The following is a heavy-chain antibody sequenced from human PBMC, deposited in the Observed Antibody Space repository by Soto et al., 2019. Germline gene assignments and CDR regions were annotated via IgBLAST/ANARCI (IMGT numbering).Heavy chain of an antibody. CDR2: ISGSGGST. CDR3: AKDAPLLWFGELLSPLDY. Sequence: GGSLRLSCAASGFTFSSYAMSWVRQAPGKGLEWVSAISGSGGSTYYADSVKGRFTISRDNSKNTLYLQMNSLRAEDTAVYYCAKDAPLLWFGELLSPLDYWGQGTLVTVSS. D-gene: IGHD3-10*01. V-gene: IGHV3-23*01. CDR1: GFTFSSYA. J-gene: IGHJ4*02.